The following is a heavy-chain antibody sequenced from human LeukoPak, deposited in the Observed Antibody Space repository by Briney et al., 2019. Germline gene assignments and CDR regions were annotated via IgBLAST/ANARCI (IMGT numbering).Heavy chain of an antibody. CDR2: INSNGDST. CDR3: VNPTSGGPGTRYFDS. J-gene: IGHJ4*02. CDR1: GFTFNNYP. D-gene: IGHD1-1*01. Sequence: PGGSLRLSCSAPGFTFNNYPMHLVRRDPWRGLEYVSAINSNGDSTYNADSVKGRFTISRDNSKNTLYLQMSSLRVEDTAVYYCVNPTSGGPGTRYFDSWGQGTLVTVSS. V-gene: IGHV3-64D*06.